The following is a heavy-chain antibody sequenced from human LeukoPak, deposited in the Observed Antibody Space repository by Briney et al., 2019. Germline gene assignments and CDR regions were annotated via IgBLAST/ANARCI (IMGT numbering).Heavy chain of an antibody. CDR2: ISGSGGST. CDR3: ARDRVARDYFDY. Sequence: GGSLRLSCAASGFTFSSYAMSWVRQAPGKGLEWVSAISGSGGSTYYADSVKGRFTISRDNSKNTLYLQMNSLRAEDTAVYYCARDRVARDYFDYWGQGTLVTVFS. V-gene: IGHV3-23*01. CDR1: GFTFSSYA. J-gene: IGHJ4*02. D-gene: IGHD2-15*01.